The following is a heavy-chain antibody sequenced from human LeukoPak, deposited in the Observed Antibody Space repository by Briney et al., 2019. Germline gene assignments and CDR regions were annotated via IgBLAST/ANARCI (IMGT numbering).Heavy chain of an antibody. V-gene: IGHV1-69*01. Sequence: GSSVKVSCKASGGTFSSYAISWVRQAPGQGLEWMGGIIPIFGTANYAQKFQGRVTITADESTSTAYMELSSLRSEDMAVYYCARDRSVVVVAATIGDYYYGMDVWGQGTTVTVSS. CDR1: GGTFSSYA. CDR2: IIPIFGTA. D-gene: IGHD2-15*01. J-gene: IGHJ6*02. CDR3: ARDRSVVVVAATIGDYYYGMDV.